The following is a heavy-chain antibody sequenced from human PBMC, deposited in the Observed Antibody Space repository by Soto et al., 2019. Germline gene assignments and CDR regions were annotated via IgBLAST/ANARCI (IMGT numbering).Heavy chain of an antibody. CDR3: ARESHPPSGDYVLDY. CDR1: GGSISSGGYY. V-gene: IGHV4-31*03. CDR2: IYYSGST. D-gene: IGHD4-17*01. J-gene: IGHJ4*02. Sequence: QVQLQESGPGPVKPSQTLSLTCTVSGGSISSGGYYWSWIRQHPGKGLEWIGYIYYSGSTYYNPSLKSRVTISVDTSKNQFSLKLSSVTAADTAVYYCARESHPPSGDYVLDYWGQGTLVTVSS.